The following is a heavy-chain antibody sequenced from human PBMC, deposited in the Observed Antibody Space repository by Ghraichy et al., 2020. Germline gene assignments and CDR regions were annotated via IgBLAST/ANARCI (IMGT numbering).Heavy chain of an antibody. D-gene: IGHD5-12*01. Sequence: SETLSLTCTVSGGSISSGGYYWSWIRQHPGKGLEWIGYIYYSGSTYYNPSLKSRVTISVDTSKNQFSLKLSSVTAADTAVYYCVVATITAYYFDYWGQGTLVTVSS. J-gene: IGHJ4*02. CDR3: VVATITAYYFDY. V-gene: IGHV4-31*03. CDR2: IYYSGST. CDR1: GGSISSGGYY.